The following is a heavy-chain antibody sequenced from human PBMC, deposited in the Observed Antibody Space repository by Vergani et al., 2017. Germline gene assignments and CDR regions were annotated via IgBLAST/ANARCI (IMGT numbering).Heavy chain of an antibody. CDR1: GGSFSGYY. J-gene: IGHJ6*03. V-gene: IGHV4-34*01. CDR2: INHSGST. Sequence: QVQLQQWGAGLLKPSETLSLTCAVYGGSFSGYYWSWIRQPPGKGLEWIGEINHSGSTNYNPSLKSRVTISVDTSKNQFSLKLSSVTAADTAVYYCARRSPRGYCSGGSCSRYYYYMDVWGKGTTVTVSS. D-gene: IGHD2-15*01. CDR3: ARRSPRGYCSGGSCSRYYYYMDV.